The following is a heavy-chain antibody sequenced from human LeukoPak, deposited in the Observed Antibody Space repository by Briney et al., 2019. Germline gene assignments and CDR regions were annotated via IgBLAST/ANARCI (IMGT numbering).Heavy chain of an antibody. CDR2: ISSSSSYI. V-gene: IGHV3-21*01. Sequence: GGSLRLSCAASRFTFSSYSMNWVRQAPGKGLEWVSSISSSSSYIYYADSVKGRFTISRDNAKNSLYLQMNSLRAEDTAVYYCARDYYDSSGYYPFDYWGQGTLVTVSS. D-gene: IGHD3-22*01. CDR3: ARDYYDSSGYYPFDY. J-gene: IGHJ4*02. CDR1: RFTFSSYS.